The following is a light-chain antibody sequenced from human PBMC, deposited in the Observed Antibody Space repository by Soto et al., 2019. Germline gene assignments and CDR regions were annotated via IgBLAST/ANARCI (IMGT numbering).Light chain of an antibody. CDR3: QAYYSSHFT. J-gene: IGKJ3*01. Sequence: DIKMTQSPYSLSASVGDRVTITCLASQAINTCLVRFQQKPGKVPNLLIDGPSTLQSGSPSRFSGSGSGSDVTPSISSLQPEAVATYYCQAYYSSHFTFGPRPTVVSK. CDR2: GPS. V-gene: IGKV1-27*01. CDR1: QAINTC.